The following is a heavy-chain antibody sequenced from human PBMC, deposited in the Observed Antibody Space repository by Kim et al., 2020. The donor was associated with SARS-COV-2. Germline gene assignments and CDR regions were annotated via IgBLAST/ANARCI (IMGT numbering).Heavy chain of an antibody. J-gene: IGHJ4*02. CDR3: AADSSGYWGGGY. CDR1: GFTFDDYA. V-gene: IGHV3-9*01. Sequence: GGSLRLSCAASGFTFDDYAMHWVRQAPGKGLEWVSGISWNSGSIGYADSVKGRFTISRDNAKNSLYLQMNSLRAEDTALYYCAADSSGYWGGGYWGQGTLVTVSS. D-gene: IGHD3-22*01. CDR2: ISWNSGSI.